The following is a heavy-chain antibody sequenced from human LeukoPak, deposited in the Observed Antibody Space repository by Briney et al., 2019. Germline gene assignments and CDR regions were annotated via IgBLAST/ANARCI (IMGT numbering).Heavy chain of an antibody. CDR2: IYYSGNT. J-gene: IGHJ3*02. CDR1: RDSISNYY. CDR3: ARYRNEALFAFDI. D-gene: IGHD1-14*01. V-gene: IGHV4-59*01. Sequence: PSENLSLTCSVSRDSISNYYWSWIRQPPGNGLEGIGYIYYSGNTDYNPSLKSRVTISVDTSMNQFSLRLSSVTAADAAVYYCARYRNEALFAFDIWGQRTMITVSS.